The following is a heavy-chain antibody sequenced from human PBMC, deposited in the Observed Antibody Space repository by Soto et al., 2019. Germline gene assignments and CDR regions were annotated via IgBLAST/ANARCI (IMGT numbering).Heavy chain of an antibody. V-gene: IGHV4-31*03. CDR1: GGSIISGANY. J-gene: IGHJ4*02. CDR2: IYYSGST. D-gene: IGHD5-18*01. CDR3: ARYRQDTGMADY. Sequence: PSETLSLTCTVSGGSIISGANYWIWIRQPPGKGLEWIGYIYYSGSTYYNPSLRSRVTISVDTSKNQFSLKLSSVTAADTAVYYCARYRQDTGMADYWGQGTLVTVSS.